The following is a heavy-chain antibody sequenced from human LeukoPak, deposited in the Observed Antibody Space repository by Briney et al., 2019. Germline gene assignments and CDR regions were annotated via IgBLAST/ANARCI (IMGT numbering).Heavy chain of an antibody. CDR3: ARGEVTMVRGVISPTLNY. V-gene: IGHV4-30-4*01. J-gene: IGHJ4*02. CDR1: GGSISSGDYY. D-gene: IGHD3-10*01. CDR2: IYYSGST. Sequence: TPSETLSLTCTVSGGSISSGDYYWSRIRQPPGKGLEWLGYIYYSGSTYYNPSLKSRVTISVDTSKNQFSLKLSSVTAADTAVYYCARGEVTMVRGVISPTLNYWGQGPLVTVSS.